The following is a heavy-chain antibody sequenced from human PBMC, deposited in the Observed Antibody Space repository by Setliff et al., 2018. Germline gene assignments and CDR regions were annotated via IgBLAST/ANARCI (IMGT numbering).Heavy chain of an antibody. Sequence: KPSETLSLTCTVSGGSIRSSTHYWSWIRQTPVKGLEWIGYVYYSGTTNYNPLFKSRVTISVDRPKNQFSLKLSSVTAADTAVYYCARDQYTSGWYGPPESYFDCWGLGILVTVSS. CDR3: ARDQYTSGWYGPPESYFDC. J-gene: IGHJ4*01. CDR1: GGSIRSSTHY. V-gene: IGHV4-61*01. CDR2: VYYSGTT. D-gene: IGHD6-19*01.